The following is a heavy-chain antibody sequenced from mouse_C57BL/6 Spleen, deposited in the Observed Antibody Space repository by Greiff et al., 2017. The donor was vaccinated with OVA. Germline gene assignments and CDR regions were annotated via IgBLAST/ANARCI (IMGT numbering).Heavy chain of an antibody. CDR3: TRGGSSYPYFDY. J-gene: IGHJ2*01. D-gene: IGHD1-1*01. V-gene: IGHV5-9-1*02. CDR1: GFTFSSYA. Sequence: EVKLMESGEGLVKPGGSLKLSCAASGFTFSSYAMSWVRQTPEKRLEWVAYISSGGDYIYYADTVKGRFTISRDNARNTLYLQMSSLKSEDTAMYYCTRGGSSYPYFDYWGQGTTLTVSS. CDR2: ISSGGDYI.